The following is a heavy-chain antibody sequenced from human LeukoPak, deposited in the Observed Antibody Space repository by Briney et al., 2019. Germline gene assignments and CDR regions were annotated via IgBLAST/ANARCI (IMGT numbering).Heavy chain of an antibody. Sequence: GGSLRLSCAASGFPFSSYSMYWGRQGPGKGLEWGAFIWVDGIKKNYADSVKGRFTISRDNSKNTLYLQMNSLRAEDTALYYCAKDGRRCSSTSCYGDVYYYYYYMDVWGKGTTVTVSS. CDR1: GFPFSSYS. V-gene: IGHV3-30*02. CDR2: IWVDGIKK. CDR3: AKDGRRCSSTSCYGDVYYYYYYMDV. J-gene: IGHJ6*03. D-gene: IGHD2-2*01.